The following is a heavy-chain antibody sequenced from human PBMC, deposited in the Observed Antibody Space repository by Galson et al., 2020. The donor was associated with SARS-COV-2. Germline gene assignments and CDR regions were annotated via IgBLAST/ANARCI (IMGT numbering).Heavy chain of an antibody. J-gene: IGHJ4*02. V-gene: IGHV3-33*01. D-gene: IGHD1-26*01. CDR3: AREGAVGATTGLDY. CDR2: IWYDGSNK. Sequence: GGSLRLSCAASGFTFSSYGMHWVRQAPGKGLERVAVIWYDGSNKYYADSVKGRFTISRDNSKNTLYLQMNSLRAEDTAVYFCAREGAVGATTGLDYWGQGTLVTVSS. CDR1: GFTFSSYG.